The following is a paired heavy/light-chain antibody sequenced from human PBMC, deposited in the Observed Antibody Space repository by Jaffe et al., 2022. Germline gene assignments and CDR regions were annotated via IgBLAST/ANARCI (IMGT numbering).Light chain of an antibody. J-gene: IGLJ1*01. CDR1: SSDVGGYNY. V-gene: IGLV2-11*01. Sequence: QSALTQPRSVSGSPGQSVTISCTGTSSDVGGYNYVSWYQQHPGKAPKLMIYDVSKRPSGVPDRFSGSKSGNTASLTISGLQAEDEADYYCCSYAGSYPLYVFGTGTKVTVL. CDR3: CSYAGSYPLYV. CDR2: DVS.
Heavy chain of an antibody. CDR1: GGSISSSSYY. V-gene: IGHV4-39*01. CDR2: IYYSGST. J-gene: IGHJ4*02. D-gene: IGHD3-10*01. Sequence: QLQLQESGPGLVKPSETLSLTCTVSGGSISSSSYYWGWIRQPPGKGLEWIGSIYYSGSTYYNPSLKSRVTISVDTSKNQFSLKLSSVTAADTAVYYCARHGDLWFRELLYHEKYYFDYWGQGTLVTVSS. CDR3: ARHGDLWFRELLYHEKYYFDY.